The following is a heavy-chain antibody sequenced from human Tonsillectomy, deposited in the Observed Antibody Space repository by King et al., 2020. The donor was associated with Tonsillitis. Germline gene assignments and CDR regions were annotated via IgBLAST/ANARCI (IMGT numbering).Heavy chain of an antibody. Sequence: VQLVESGGGVVQPGRSLRLSCAASGFTFSSSGIHWVRQAPGKGLEWVAVISYDGTNKYYADSVKGRFTISRENSKNTLYLQMDSLKAEDMVVYYCAKDRDRSFDYWGQGTLVTVSS. V-gene: IGHV3-30*18. J-gene: IGHJ4*02. CDR1: GFTFSSSG. CDR2: ISYDGTNK. CDR3: AKDRDRSFDY.